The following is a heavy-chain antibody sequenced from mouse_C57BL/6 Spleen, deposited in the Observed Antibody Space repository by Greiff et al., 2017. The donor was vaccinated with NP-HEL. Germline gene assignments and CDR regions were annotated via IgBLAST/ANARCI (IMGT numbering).Heavy chain of an antibody. V-gene: IGHV1-64*01. D-gene: IGHD1-1*01. Sequence: QVQLKQSGAELVKPGASVKLSCKASGYTFTSYWMHWVKQRPGQGLEWIGMIHPNSGSTNYNEKSKSKATLTVDKSSSTAYMQLSSLTSEDSAVYYCARRAVVERDYAMDYWGQGTSVTVSS. CDR3: ARRAVVERDYAMDY. J-gene: IGHJ4*01. CDR1: GYTFTSYW. CDR2: IHPNSGST.